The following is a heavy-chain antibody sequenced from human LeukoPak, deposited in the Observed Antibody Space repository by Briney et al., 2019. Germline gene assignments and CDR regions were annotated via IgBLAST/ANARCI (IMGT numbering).Heavy chain of an antibody. Sequence: PGGSLRLSCAASGFTFSNYVLGWVRQAPGKGLQWVSAISGSGGSTYYADSVKGRFTISRDNSGNTLYLQMNSLRAEDTAVYYCARGPLHVVVPAATWFDPWGQGILVTVSS. CDR1: GFTFSNYV. J-gene: IGHJ5*02. CDR2: ISGSGGST. D-gene: IGHD2-2*01. V-gene: IGHV3-23*01. CDR3: ARGPLHVVVPAATWFDP.